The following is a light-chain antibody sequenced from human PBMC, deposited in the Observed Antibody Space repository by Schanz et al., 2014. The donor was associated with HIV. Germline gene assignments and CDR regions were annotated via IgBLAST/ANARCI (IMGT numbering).Light chain of an antibody. V-gene: IGLV2-11*01. CDR1: SSDVGGYNY. CDR3: NSYTSSSTLV. J-gene: IGLJ3*02. CDR2: EVS. Sequence: QSALTQPRSVSGSPGQSVAISCTGTSSDVGGYNYVSWYQQHPGKAPKLMIYEVSKRPSGVPDRFSGSKSDNTASLTVSGLQAEDEADYYCNSYTSSSTLVFGGGTKLTVL.